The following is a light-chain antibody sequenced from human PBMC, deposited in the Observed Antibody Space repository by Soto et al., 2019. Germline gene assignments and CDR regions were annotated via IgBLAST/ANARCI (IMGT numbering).Light chain of an antibody. CDR1: SSDVGGYNH. Sequence: QSALTQPASVSWSPGQSITISCTGTSSDVGGYNHVSWYQQHPGKAPKFLIYDVSNRPSGVSNRFSGSKSGNTASLTISGLQAEDEADYYCSSYTSTSTPVVFGGGTKLTVL. CDR2: DVS. CDR3: SSYTSTSTPVV. V-gene: IGLV2-14*03. J-gene: IGLJ2*01.